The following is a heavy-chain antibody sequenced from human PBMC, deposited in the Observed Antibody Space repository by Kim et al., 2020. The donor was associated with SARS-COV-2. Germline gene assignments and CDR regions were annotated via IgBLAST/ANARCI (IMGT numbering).Heavy chain of an antibody. CDR3: ARTSVDSSGYYYLDY. CDR1: GDSVSSNSAA. D-gene: IGHD3-22*01. J-gene: IGHJ4*02. Sequence: SQTLSLTCAIPGDSVSSNSAAWNWIRQSPSRGLEWLGRTYYRSTWYNDYAVSMKSRITVNPDTSKNQFSLQLNSVTPEDTAVYYCARTSVDSSGYYYLDYWGQRTLVTVSS. CDR2: TYYRSTWYN. V-gene: IGHV6-1*01.